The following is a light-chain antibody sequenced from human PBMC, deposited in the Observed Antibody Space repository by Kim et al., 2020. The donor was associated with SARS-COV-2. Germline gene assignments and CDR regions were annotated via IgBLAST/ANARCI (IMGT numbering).Light chain of an antibody. V-gene: IGKV4-1*01. Sequence: DIVMTQSPDSLAVSLGERATINCKSSQSVFYSSNKKNYLAWYQQKPGQPPKLLIYWASTRESGVPDRFSGSGSGTDFTLTISSLQDEDVAIYYCQQYYSSPGFTFGPGTKVDIK. CDR2: WAS. J-gene: IGKJ3*01. CDR3: QQYYSSPGFT. CDR1: QSVFYSSNKKNY.